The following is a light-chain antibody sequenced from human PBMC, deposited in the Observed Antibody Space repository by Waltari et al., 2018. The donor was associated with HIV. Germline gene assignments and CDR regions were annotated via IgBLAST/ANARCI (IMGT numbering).Light chain of an antibody. CDR1: SSDVGSYNL. V-gene: IGLV2-23*02. CDR3: CSYAGSSYVV. Sequence: QSALTQPASVSGSPGQSITISCTGPSSDVGSYNLVSWYQQHPGKAPKLMIYEVSKRPSGVSNRFSGSKSGNTASLTISGLQAEDEADYYCCSYAGSSYVVFGGGTKLTVL. J-gene: IGLJ2*01. CDR2: EVS.